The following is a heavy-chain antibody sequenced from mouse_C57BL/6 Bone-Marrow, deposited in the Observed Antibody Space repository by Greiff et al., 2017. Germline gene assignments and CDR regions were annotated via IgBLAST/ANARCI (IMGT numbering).Heavy chain of an antibody. CDR1: GFTFSSYG. CDR3: AGYYYGRGDY. J-gene: IGHJ4*01. CDR2: ISSGGSYT. Sequence: EVKVVESGGDLVKPGGSLKLSCAASGFTFSSYGMSWVRQTPDKRLEWVATISSGGSYTYYPDSVKGRFTISRDNAKNTLYLQMSSLKSEDTAMYDCAGYYYGRGDYWGQGTSVTVSS. V-gene: IGHV5-6*01. D-gene: IGHD1-1*01.